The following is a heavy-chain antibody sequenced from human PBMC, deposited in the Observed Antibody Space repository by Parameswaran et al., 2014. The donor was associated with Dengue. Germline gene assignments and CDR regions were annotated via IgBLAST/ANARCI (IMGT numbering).Heavy chain of an antibody. Sequence: VRQMPGKGLEWVSCISGSTSYIFHADSVKGRFTISRDNAKKSLYLQMDSLRAEDTAIYYCARASASYFNEGGDAFDIWGQGTVVTVSS. J-gene: IGHJ3*02. D-gene: IGHD1-26*01. CDR3: ARASASYFNEGGDAFDI. V-gene: IGHV3-21*01. CDR2: ISGSTSYI.